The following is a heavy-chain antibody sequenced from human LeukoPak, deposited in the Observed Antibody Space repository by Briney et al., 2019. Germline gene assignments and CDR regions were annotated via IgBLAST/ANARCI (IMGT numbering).Heavy chain of an antibody. Sequence: GASVKVSCKTSGYNFTNYYMHWVRQAPGHGLEWMGIMNPSGDTTTYAEKFQGRVTMTRDTSTSTVYMELSSLRSEDTAVYYCARGGALRYVEWFSAYWGQGTLVTVSS. J-gene: IGHJ4*02. CDR1: GYNFTNYY. CDR3: ARGGALRYVEWFSAY. V-gene: IGHV1-46*01. D-gene: IGHD3-9*01. CDR2: MNPSGDTT.